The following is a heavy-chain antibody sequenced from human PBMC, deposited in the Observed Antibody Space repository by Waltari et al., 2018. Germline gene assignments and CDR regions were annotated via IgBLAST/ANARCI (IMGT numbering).Heavy chain of an antibody. J-gene: IGHJ5*02. Sequence: QVQLQESGPGLVKPSETLSLTCTVSGGSISSYYWSWIRQPAGKGLEWIGRIYTSGSTNYNPSLKSRVTMSVDTSKNQFSLKLSSVTAADTVVYYCARDRAWGAPAAMPGWFDPWGQGTLVTVSS. D-gene: IGHD2-2*01. V-gene: IGHV4-4*07. CDR2: IYTSGST. CDR3: ARDRAWGAPAAMPGWFDP. CDR1: GGSISSYY.